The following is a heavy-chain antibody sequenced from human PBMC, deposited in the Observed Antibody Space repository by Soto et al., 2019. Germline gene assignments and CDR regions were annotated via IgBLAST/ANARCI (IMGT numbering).Heavy chain of an antibody. CDR2: RSWISGSI. CDR3: ATDKLERRHYYYYGMDV. J-gene: IGHJ6*02. V-gene: IGHV3-9*01. D-gene: IGHD1-1*01. CDR1: GFTFDDYS. Sequence: EVQLVESGGGLVQPGGSLRLSCAASGFTFDDYSMHWVRQAPGKGLEWVSSRSWISGSIGYADSVKGRFTISRDNAKNSLYLQMYSLRAEDTAFYYCATDKLERRHYYYYGMDVWGQWTTVTVSS.